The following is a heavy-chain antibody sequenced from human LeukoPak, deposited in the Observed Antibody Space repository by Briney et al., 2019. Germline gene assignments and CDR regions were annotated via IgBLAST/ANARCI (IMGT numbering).Heavy chain of an antibody. J-gene: IGHJ4*02. CDR2: IYYSGST. CDR3: ARGKSIAVAGTGDFDY. D-gene: IGHD6-19*01. Sequence: PSETLSLTCTVSGASISSSSYYWGWIRQPPGKGLEWIGSIYYSGSTDYNPSLKSRVSISIDTSKNQFSLKLSSVTAADTAVYYCARGKSIAVAGTGDFDYWGQGTLVTVSS. V-gene: IGHV4-39*01. CDR1: GASISSSSYY.